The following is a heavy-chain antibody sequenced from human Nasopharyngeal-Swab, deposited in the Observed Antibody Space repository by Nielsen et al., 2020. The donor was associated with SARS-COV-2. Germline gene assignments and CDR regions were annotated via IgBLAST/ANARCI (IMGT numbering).Heavy chain of an antibody. CDR2: MNSDGSTI. D-gene: IGHD3-16*02. CDR1: GFTFSSSW. Sequence: GESLKIPCAASGFTFSSSWMHWNRQDPGKGLVWVARMNSDGSTINYGDSVMGRFIISRDNAKNMLYLQMYSLRAEDTAVYYCATAGNYRFDNWGHGTLVTVSS. CDR3: ATAGNYRFDN. V-gene: IGHV3-74*01. J-gene: IGHJ4*01.